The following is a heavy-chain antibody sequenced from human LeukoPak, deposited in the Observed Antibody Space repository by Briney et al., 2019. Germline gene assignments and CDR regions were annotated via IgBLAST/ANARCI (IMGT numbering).Heavy chain of an antibody. Sequence: GGSLRLSCAASGFTFSSNAMSWVRQAPGQGLEWVSAISGSGVTTYYADSVKGRFTISRDNSRNTLYLQMNSLRAEDTAVYYCARSGATYCSSTSCYGDFDYWGQGTLVTVSS. CDR1: GFTFSSNA. V-gene: IGHV3-23*01. D-gene: IGHD2-2*01. CDR3: ARSGATYCSSTSCYGDFDY. J-gene: IGHJ4*02. CDR2: ISGSGVTT.